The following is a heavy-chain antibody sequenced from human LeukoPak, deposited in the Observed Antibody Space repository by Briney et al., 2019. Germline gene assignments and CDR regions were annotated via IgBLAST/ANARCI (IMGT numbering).Heavy chain of an antibody. Sequence: SETLSLTCTVSGGSISSYYWSWIRQPPGKGVEWIGYISHSGSTNYNPSLKSRVIISVDMSKNQFSLKLTSVTAADAAVYYCARHSRSVDYGSGSYTWDYWGQGTPVTVSS. J-gene: IGHJ4*02. D-gene: IGHD3-10*01. CDR3: ARHSRSVDYGSGSYTWDY. V-gene: IGHV4-59*08. CDR1: GGSISSYY. CDR2: ISHSGST.